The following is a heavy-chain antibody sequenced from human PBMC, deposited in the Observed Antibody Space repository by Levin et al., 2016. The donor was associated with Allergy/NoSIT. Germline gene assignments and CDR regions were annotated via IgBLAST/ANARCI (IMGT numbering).Heavy chain of an antibody. CDR1: GFSFSTHP. Sequence: GESLKISCAASGFSFSTHPMTWVRQAPGKGLEWVSTIVGSGDGTYYADSVKGRFTVSRDNSKNTLYLQMNSLRPEDTAVYYCARSAFRTVSETWERLRPLYYYHGMDVWGQGTTVTVS. D-gene: IGHD1-26*01. V-gene: IGHV3-23*01. J-gene: IGHJ6*02. CDR3: ARSAFRTVSETWERLRPLYYYHGMDV. CDR2: IVGSGDGT.